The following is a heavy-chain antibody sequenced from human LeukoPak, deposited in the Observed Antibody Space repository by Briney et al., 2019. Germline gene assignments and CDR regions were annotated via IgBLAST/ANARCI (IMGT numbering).Heavy chain of an antibody. Sequence: SETLSLTCTVSGGSISSYYWSWIRQPPGKGLEWIGRIYTSGSTNYNPSLKGRVTMSVDTSKNQFSLKLSSVTAADTAVYYCARDRDYGDYVGYAFDIWGQGTMVTVSS. D-gene: IGHD4-17*01. CDR2: IYTSGST. CDR1: GGSISSYY. V-gene: IGHV4-4*07. CDR3: ARDRDYGDYVGYAFDI. J-gene: IGHJ3*02.